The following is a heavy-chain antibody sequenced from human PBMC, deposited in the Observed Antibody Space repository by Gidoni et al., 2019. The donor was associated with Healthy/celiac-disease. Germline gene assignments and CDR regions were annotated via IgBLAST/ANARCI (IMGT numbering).Heavy chain of an antibody. Sequence: QVQLQESGPGLVKPSQTLSLTCTVSGGSISSGSYYRSWIRPPAGRGLEWIGRIYTSGSTNYNPSLKSRVTISVDTSKNQFSLKLSSVTAADTAVYYCARDHRDYGDYGGGFDYWGQGTLVTVSS. CDR1: GGSISSGSYY. CDR3: ARDHRDYGDYGGGFDY. D-gene: IGHD4-17*01. CDR2: IYTSGST. V-gene: IGHV4-61*02. J-gene: IGHJ4*02.